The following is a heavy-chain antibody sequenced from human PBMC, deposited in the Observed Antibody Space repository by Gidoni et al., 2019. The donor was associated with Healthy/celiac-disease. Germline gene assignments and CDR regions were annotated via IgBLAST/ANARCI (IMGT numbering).Heavy chain of an antibody. CDR3: ATTLRFLEWLSYFDY. CDR2: FDPEDGET. D-gene: IGHD3-3*01. V-gene: IGHV1-24*01. Sequence: QVQLVQSGAEVKKPGASVKVSCKVSGYTLPELSMHWVRQSPGKGLEWMGGFDPEDGETIYAQKFQGRVTMTEDTSTDTAYMELSSLRSEDTAVYYCATTLRFLEWLSYFDYWGQGTLVTVSS. CDR1: GYTLPELS. J-gene: IGHJ4*02.